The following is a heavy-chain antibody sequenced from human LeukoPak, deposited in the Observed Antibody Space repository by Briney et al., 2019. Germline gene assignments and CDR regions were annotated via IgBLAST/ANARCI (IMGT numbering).Heavy chain of an antibody. V-gene: IGHV4-61*02. CDR3: ARSANLIRGNYFDY. J-gene: IGHJ4*02. D-gene: IGHD2-8*01. CDR2: IYTSGST. Sequence: PSETLSHTCTVSGGSISSGSYYWSWIRQPAGKGLEWIGRIYTSGSTNYNPSLKSRVTISVDTSKNQFSLKLSSVTAADTAVYYCARSANLIRGNYFDYWGQGTLVTVSS. CDR1: GGSISSGSYY.